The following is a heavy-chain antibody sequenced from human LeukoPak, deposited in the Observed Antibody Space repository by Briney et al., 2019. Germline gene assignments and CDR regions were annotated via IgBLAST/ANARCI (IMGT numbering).Heavy chain of an antibody. V-gene: IGHV4-59*08. D-gene: IGHD3-10*01. CDR3: ASSSGSYYFFYFDY. CDR2: IYYSGST. Sequence: SETLSLTCTVSGGSISSYYRSWIRQPPGKGLEWIGYIYYSGSTNYNPSLKSRVTISVDTSKSQFSLKLSSVTAADTAVYYCASSSGSYYFFYFDYWGQGTLVTVSS. CDR1: GGSISSYY. J-gene: IGHJ4*02.